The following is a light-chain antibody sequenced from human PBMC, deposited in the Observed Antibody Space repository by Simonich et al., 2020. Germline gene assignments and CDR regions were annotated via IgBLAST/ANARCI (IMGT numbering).Light chain of an antibody. Sequence: DIVMTQSPDSLAVSLGERATINCKSSQSVLYSSNNKNYLSWYQQKPGKPPKLLIYWASPRESGVPDRFSGSGSVTDFTLTISSLQAEDVAVYYCQQYYSTPYTFGQGTKLEIK. CDR2: WAS. J-gene: IGKJ2*01. V-gene: IGKV4-1*01. CDR1: QSVLYSSNNKNY. CDR3: QQYYSTPYT.